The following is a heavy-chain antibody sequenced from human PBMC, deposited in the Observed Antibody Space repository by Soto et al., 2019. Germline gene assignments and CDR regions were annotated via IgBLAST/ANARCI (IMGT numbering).Heavy chain of an antibody. CDR1: GFTFSSYA. D-gene: IGHD3-10*01. Sequence: GGSLRLSCAASGFTFSSYAMSWVRQAPGKGLEWVSAISGSGGSTYYADSVKGRFTISRDNSKNTLYLQMNSLRAEDTAVYYCAKNPSLSYGSGKNYYYYYMDVWGKGTTVTVSS. V-gene: IGHV3-23*01. CDR3: AKNPSLSYGSGKNYYYYYMDV. CDR2: ISGSGGST. J-gene: IGHJ6*03.